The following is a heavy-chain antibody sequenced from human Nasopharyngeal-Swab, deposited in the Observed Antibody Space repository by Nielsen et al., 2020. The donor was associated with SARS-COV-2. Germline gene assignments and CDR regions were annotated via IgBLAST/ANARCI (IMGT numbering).Heavy chain of an antibody. V-gene: IGHV3-21*01. J-gene: IGHJ3*02. Sequence: GESLKISCAASGFTFSSYTMNWVRQAPGRGLEWVSSISSGSSFLYFADSVKGRFTFSRDNAKNSLYLQMNSLRAEDTAVYYCARVYCSSSSCYTGFDIWGQGTMVTVSS. D-gene: IGHD2-2*02. CDR2: ISSGSSFL. CDR1: GFTFSSYT. CDR3: ARVYCSSSSCYTGFDI.